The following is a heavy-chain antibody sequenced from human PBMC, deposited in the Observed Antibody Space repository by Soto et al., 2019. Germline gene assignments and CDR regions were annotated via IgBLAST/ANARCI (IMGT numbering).Heavy chain of an antibody. CDR2: ISYDGSNK. CDR3: AKDMVLFDSHPFDY. Sequence: VGSLRLSCAASGFTCSSYGMHWVRQAPGKGLEWVAVISYDGSNKYYADSVKGRFTISRDNSKNTLYLQMNSLRAEDTAVYYCAKDMVLFDSHPFDYWGQGTLVTVSS. J-gene: IGHJ4*02. D-gene: IGHD3-9*01. V-gene: IGHV3-30*18. CDR1: GFTCSSYG.